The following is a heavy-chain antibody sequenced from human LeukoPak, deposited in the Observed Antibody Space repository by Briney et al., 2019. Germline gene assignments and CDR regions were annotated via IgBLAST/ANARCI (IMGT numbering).Heavy chain of an antibody. CDR2: IYYSGST. D-gene: IGHD2-21*02. CDR3: ARDKSGDRRDY. Sequence: SETLSLTCSVSGGSISSSSYYWGWIRQPPGKGLEWIGSIYYSGSTYYNPSLKSRVTISVDTSKNQFSLKLSSVTAADTAVYYCARDKSGDRRDYWGQGILVTVSS. V-gene: IGHV4-39*07. J-gene: IGHJ4*02. CDR1: GGSISSSSYY.